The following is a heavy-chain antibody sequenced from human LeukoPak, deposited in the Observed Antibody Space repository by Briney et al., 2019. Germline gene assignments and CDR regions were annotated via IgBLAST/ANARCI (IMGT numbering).Heavy chain of an antibody. CDR2: IYPGDSDT. J-gene: IGHJ3*02. CDR1: GYTFSSYW. V-gene: IGHV5-51*01. D-gene: IGHD2-2*01. CDR3: ARRKYQLLSAFDI. Sequence: GESLKISCNGAGYTFSSYWIGWVRQMPGKGLEWMGSIYPGDSDTRYSPSFQGQVTFSADETISTAYLRWSRLKASDTAIYYCARRKYQLLSAFDIWGQGTMVTVSS.